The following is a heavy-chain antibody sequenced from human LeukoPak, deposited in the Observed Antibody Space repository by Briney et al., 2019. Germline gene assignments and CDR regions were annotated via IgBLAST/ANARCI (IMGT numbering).Heavy chain of an antibody. CDR1: GFTFSSYW. J-gene: IGHJ4*02. Sequence: PGGSLRLSCAASGFTFSSYWMSWVRQAPGKGLEWVANIKQDGSEKYYVDSVKGRFTISRDNAKNSLYLQMNSLRAEDTAVYYCARRRGYDYVWGSYRFDYWGQGTLVTVSS. CDR3: ARRRGYDYVWGSYRFDY. V-gene: IGHV3-7*01. D-gene: IGHD3-16*02. CDR2: IKQDGSEK.